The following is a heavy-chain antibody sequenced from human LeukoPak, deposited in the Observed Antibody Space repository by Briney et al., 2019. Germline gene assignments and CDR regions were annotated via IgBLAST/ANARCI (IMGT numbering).Heavy chain of an antibody. CDR1: GFTISSYA. V-gene: IGHV3-23*01. CDR3: ARDLDSSSYDY. J-gene: IGHJ4*02. Sequence: GGSLRLSCVASGFTISSYAMSWVRQAPGKGLEWVSGLSGSGGGTYYAYSVKGRFTISRDNAKNSLYLQMNSLRAEDTAVYYCARDLDSSSYDYWGQGTLVTVSS. D-gene: IGHD6-13*01. CDR2: LSGSGGGT.